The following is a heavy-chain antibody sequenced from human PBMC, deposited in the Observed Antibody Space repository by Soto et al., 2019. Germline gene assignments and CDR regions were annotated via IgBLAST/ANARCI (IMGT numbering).Heavy chain of an antibody. Sequence: GGSVKVSFKACGYPFTSYYMHLVRQAPGQGLEWMGIINPSGGSTSYAQKFQGRVTMTRDTSTSTVYMELSRLRSEDTAVYYCARGEAAADPYSYYYGMDVWGQGTTVTVSS. CDR2: INPSGGST. CDR1: GYPFTSYY. CDR3: ARGEAAADPYSYYYGMDV. J-gene: IGHJ6*02. V-gene: IGHV1-46*01. D-gene: IGHD6-13*01.